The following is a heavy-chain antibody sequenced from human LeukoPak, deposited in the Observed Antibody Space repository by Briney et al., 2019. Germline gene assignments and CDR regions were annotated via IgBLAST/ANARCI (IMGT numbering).Heavy chain of an antibody. V-gene: IGHV4-4*02. CDR1: GGSISSSNW. CDR3: ARDEGGAKLDY. D-gene: IGHD3-16*01. Sequence: PSETLSLTCAVSGGSISSSNWWSWVRQPPGKGLEWIGEIYHSGSTNYNPSLKGRVTISVDKSKNQFSLKLSSVTAADTAVYYCARDEGGAKLDYWGQGTLVTVSS. J-gene: IGHJ4*02. CDR2: IYHSGST.